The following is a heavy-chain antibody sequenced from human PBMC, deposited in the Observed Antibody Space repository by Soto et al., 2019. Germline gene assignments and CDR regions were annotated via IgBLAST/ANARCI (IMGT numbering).Heavy chain of an antibody. CDR3: AKDRNTAMVGSFDS. CDR2: ISGSGGST. CDR1: AVTFSSYA. Sequence: PGGSLRLPCTASAVTFSSYANSWVRQAPGKGMEWVSAISGSGGSTYYADSVKGGFTISRDNSKNTLYLQMNSLRAEVTVVYYCAKDRNTAMVGSFDSWGQGTLVTVSS. J-gene: IGHJ5*01. V-gene: IGHV3-23*01. D-gene: IGHD5-18*01.